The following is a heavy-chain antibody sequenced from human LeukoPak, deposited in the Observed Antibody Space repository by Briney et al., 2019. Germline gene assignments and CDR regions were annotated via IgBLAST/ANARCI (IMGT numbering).Heavy chain of an antibody. CDR1: SEFFTGYY. J-gene: IGHJ3*01. CDR3: ARRRRLRWLQYTPAFDV. V-gene: IGHV4-34*01. D-gene: IGHD5-24*01. CDR2: INHTGST. Sequence: SETLSLTCGVSSEFFTGYYWGWIRQPPGKGLEWIGEINHTGSTNYSPSLESRITISLDTSKNQFSLKVSSVTAADTSLYFCARRRRLRWLQYTPAFDVWGQGTMVTVSS.